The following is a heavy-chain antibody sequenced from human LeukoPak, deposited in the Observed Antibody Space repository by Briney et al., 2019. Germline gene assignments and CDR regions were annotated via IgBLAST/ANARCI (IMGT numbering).Heavy chain of an antibody. CDR1: GFTFSSYA. J-gene: IGHJ6*03. CDR2: ISGSGGST. Sequence: GGSLRLSCAASGFTFSSYAMSWVRQAPGKGLEWVSAISGSGGSTYSADSVKGRFTISRDNSKYTPYLQMNSLRADDTAVYYCAKAGYDSSGYYYGDYYYYYMDVWGKGTTVTVSS. CDR3: AKAGYDSSGYYYGDYYYYYMDV. V-gene: IGHV3-23*01. D-gene: IGHD3-22*01.